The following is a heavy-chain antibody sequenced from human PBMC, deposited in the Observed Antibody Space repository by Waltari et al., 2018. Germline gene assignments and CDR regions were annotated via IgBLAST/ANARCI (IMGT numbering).Heavy chain of an antibody. CDR1: GGSISSYY. J-gene: IGHJ4*02. V-gene: IGHV4-4*09. D-gene: IGHD6-6*01. CDR3: ALAARQTPPDY. CDR2: IYTSGRT. Sequence: QVQLQESGPGLVKPSETLSLTCTVSGGSISSYYWSWIRQPPGKGLEWVGYIYTSGRTNYTPSLKSRVTISVDTSKNQFSLKLSSVTAADTAMYYCALAARQTPPDYWGQGTLVTVSS.